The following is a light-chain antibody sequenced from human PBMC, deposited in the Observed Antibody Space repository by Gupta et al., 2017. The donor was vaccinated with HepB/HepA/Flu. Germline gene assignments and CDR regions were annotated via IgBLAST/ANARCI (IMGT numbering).Light chain of an antibody. CDR3: SSYTSSSTWV. J-gene: IGLJ3*02. V-gene: IGLV2-14*03. CDR1: SSDVGGYNY. CDR2: DVS. Sequence: ALTQPASVSGSPGQPIPTCCTRTSSDVGGYNYVSWYQHHPGKAPKLVIYDVSDRPSGVSDRFSGSKSGNTASLTISGLQAEDEADYYCSSYTSSSTWVFGGGTKLTVL.